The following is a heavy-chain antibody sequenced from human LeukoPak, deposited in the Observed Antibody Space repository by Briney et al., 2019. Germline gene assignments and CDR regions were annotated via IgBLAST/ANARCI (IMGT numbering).Heavy chain of an antibody. J-gene: IGHJ4*02. Sequence: QAGGSLRLSCAASGFIFTNYFMSWVRQAPGKGLEWVASIKHDGGEKYYVDSVRGRFTISRDNTMNSLYLQMSSLRAEDTAVYYCATDRGWRTSGYYLYYFEYWGQGTLVTFSS. CDR1: GFIFTNYF. V-gene: IGHV3-7*01. D-gene: IGHD3-3*01. CDR2: IKHDGGEK. CDR3: ATDRGWRTSGYYLYYFEY.